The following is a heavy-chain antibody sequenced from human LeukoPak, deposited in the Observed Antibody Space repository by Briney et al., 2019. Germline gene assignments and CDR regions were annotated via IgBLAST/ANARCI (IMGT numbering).Heavy chain of an antibody. Sequence: SETLSLTCTVSGGSISSYYWSWIRQPPGKGLEWICYVYYSGTTNYNPSLKSRVTISVDTSKKQFSLKLSSVTAADTAVYYCARRCSSATCYTDAFDIWGQGTMVTVSS. D-gene: IGHD2-2*02. CDR2: VYYSGTT. CDR3: ARRCSSATCYTDAFDI. J-gene: IGHJ3*02. V-gene: IGHV4-59*08. CDR1: GGSISSYY.